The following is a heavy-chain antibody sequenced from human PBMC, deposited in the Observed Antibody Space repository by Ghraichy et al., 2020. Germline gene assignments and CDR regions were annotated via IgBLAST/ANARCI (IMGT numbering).Heavy chain of an antibody. D-gene: IGHD1-1*01. CDR3: AGIDTQQLVLSHFHL. CDR1: GYSMSSGYY. CDR2: IFHTGTT. Sequence: SQTLSLTCTVSGYSMSSGYYWGWIRQPPGKGLEGIAMIFHTGTTYFNPSFKSRVTISINTSNNQVFLMLSSVTAADTAVYYCAGIDTQQLVLSHFHLGGQEILVTFSS. V-gene: IGHV4-38-2*02. J-gene: IGHJ4*02.